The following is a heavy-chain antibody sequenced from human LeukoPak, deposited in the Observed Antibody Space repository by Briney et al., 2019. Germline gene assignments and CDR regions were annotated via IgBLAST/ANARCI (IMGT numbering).Heavy chain of an antibody. Sequence: LGGSLRLSCAASGFTFSSYAMSWVRQAPGKGLEWVSAISGSGGSTYYADSVKGRFTISRDNSKNTLYLQMNSLRAEDTAVYYCAKDHYDFWSGKRSVDYWGQGTLVTVSS. D-gene: IGHD3-3*01. CDR1: GFTFSSYA. CDR3: AKDHYDFWSGKRSVDY. V-gene: IGHV3-23*01. J-gene: IGHJ4*02. CDR2: ISGSGGST.